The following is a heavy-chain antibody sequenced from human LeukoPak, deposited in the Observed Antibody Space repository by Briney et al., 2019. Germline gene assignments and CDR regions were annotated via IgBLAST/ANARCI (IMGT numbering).Heavy chain of an antibody. D-gene: IGHD6-19*01. J-gene: IGHJ4*02. CDR2: ITATGDTA. CDR1: GFTFTKCA. Sequence: GGSLRLSCVASGFTFTKCAMSWIRQAPGKGLEWVAIITATGDTAYYADSVKGRFTISRDNSRNTVYMQMDSLRAENTAIYYCAGDRNSDWYSPLDYWGQGSQVTVSP. CDR3: AGDRNSDWYSPLDY. V-gene: IGHV3-23*01.